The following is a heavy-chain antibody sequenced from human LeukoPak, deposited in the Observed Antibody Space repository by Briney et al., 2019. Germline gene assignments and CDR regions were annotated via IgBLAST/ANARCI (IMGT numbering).Heavy chain of an antibody. CDR3: ARDLGSGSLHY. CDR2: INTGNGDT. V-gene: IGHV1-3*04. Sequence: ASVKVSCKASGYTFTSYAIHWVRQAPGQRLEWLGWINTGNGDTRYSQTFQGRVTITSDTSASTAYMELSSRRSEDTAVYCCARDLGSGSLHYWGQGTLVTVSS. D-gene: IGHD1-26*01. J-gene: IGHJ4*02. CDR1: GYTFTSYA.